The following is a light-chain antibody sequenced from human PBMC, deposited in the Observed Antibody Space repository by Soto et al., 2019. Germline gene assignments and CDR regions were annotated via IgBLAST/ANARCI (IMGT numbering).Light chain of an antibody. CDR3: HQYGSSTWT. CDR1: QTVTSSH. Sequence: NVLTQSPGTLSLSAGERATLSCRARQTVTSSHLAWYQQRPGQAPRLLIYAASSRATGIPDRFGGSGYGTDFTLTISRLEPEDFAVYYCHQYGSSTWTFGQGTKVEIK. J-gene: IGKJ1*01. V-gene: IGKV3-20*01. CDR2: AAS.